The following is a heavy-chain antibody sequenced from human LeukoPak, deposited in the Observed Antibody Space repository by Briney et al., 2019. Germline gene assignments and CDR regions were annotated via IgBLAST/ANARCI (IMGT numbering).Heavy chain of an antibody. CDR3: ARSTMIALFDY. CDR1: GGSFSSYY. CDR2: IYTSGST. V-gene: IGHV4-4*09. J-gene: IGHJ4*02. Sequence: SETLSLTCTVSGGSFSSYYWSWIRQPPGKRLQCIGYIYTSGSTNYNPSLKSRVTISVDTSKNQFSLKLSSVTAADTAVYYCARSTMIALFDYWGQGTLVTVSS. D-gene: IGHD3-22*01.